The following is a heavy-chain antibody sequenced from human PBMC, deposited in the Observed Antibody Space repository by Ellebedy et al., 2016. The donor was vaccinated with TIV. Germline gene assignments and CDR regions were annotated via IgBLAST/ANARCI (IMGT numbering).Heavy chain of an antibody. CDR2: VYTSERP. V-gene: IGHV4-4*07. D-gene: IGHD3-3*01. CDR1: GDSISSYY. J-gene: IGHJ5*01. CDR3: AREKFFAVGATSFDS. Sequence: MPSETLSLTCSVSGDSISSYYWSWIRQPAGKGLEWIARVYTSERPNYNPSLKSRVTMSVDTSKNQCSLQLRSVTAADTAVYDCAREKFFAVGATSFDSWGQGTLVTVSS.